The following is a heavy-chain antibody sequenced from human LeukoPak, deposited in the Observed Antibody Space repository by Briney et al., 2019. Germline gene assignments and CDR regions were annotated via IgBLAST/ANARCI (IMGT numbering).Heavy chain of an antibody. CDR3: TRDQSGPISDWFDP. V-gene: IGHV4-39*07. J-gene: IGHJ5*02. Sequence: SETLSLTCIVSGGRIGSSDPHWGRIRQPPGQGLEWVGSISYSGNTYYNPSLKSRVTISVDSSKNQFSLKLTSVTAADTAMYYCTRDQSGPISDWFDPWGPGTLFIVSS. CDR1: GGRIGSSDPH. D-gene: IGHD3-10*01. CDR2: ISYSGNT.